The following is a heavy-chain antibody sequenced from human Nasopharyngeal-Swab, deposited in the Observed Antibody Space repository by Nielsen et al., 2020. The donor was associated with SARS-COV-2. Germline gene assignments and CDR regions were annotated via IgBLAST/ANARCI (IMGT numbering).Heavy chain of an antibody. CDR1: GFTFADYA. V-gene: IGHV3-9*01. Sequence: SLKISCAASGFTFADYAMHWVRQAPGKGLEWVSGISWNSGSIGYADSVKGRFTISRDNAKNSLYLQMNSLRAEDTALYYCAKERVVGTNFDWSPDAFDIWGQGTMVTVSS. J-gene: IGHJ3*02. D-gene: IGHD3-9*01. CDR2: ISWNSGSI. CDR3: AKERVVGTNFDWSPDAFDI.